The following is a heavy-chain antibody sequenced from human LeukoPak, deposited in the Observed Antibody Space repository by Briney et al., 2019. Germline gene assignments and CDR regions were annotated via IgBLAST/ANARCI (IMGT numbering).Heavy chain of an antibody. D-gene: IGHD6-19*01. CDR3: AKGRAVAGREYFDY. V-gene: IGHV3-23*01. CDR2: ISGSGGST. J-gene: IGHJ4*02. CDR1: GFTFSSYA. Sequence: GGSLRLSCAASGFTFSSYAMSWVRQAPGKGLEWVLGISGSGGSTYYAESVKGRFTISRDNSKNTLYLQLNSLRAEDTAVYYCAKGRAVAGREYFDYWGQGTLVTVSS.